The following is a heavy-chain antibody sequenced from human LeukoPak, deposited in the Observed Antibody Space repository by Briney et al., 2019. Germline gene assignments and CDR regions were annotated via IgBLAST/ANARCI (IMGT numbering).Heavy chain of an antibody. CDR3: ARDSRVGATINWYFDL. J-gene: IGHJ2*01. V-gene: IGHV1-2*02. D-gene: IGHD1-26*01. CDR2: INPNSGGT. Sequence: ASVKVSCKASGYTFTGYYMRWVRQAPGQGLEWMGWINPNSGGTNYAQKFQGRVTMTRDTSISTAYMELSRLRSDDTAVYYCARDSRVGATINWYFDLWGRGTLVTVSS. CDR1: GYTFTGYY.